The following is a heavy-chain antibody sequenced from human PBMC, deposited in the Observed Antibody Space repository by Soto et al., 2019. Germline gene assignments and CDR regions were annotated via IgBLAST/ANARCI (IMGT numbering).Heavy chain of an antibody. J-gene: IGHJ4*02. CDR3: AKGGRQWLVTSDFNY. CDR2: VSHDGRNT. V-gene: IGHV3-30*18. CDR1: GFTFSDYA. Sequence: VQLVESGGGVVQPGRSLRLSCAASGFTFSDYAMHWVRQAPGKGLEWVAVVSHDGRNTHYADSVKGRFTISRDSSKNTVSREVTSLSAEDTAVYYCAKGGRQWLVTSDFNYWGQGALVTVSS. D-gene: IGHD6-19*01.